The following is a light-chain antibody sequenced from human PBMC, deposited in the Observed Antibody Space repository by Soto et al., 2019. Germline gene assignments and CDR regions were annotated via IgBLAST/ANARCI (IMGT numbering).Light chain of an antibody. CDR1: QSVSSNF. Sequence: EIVMTQSPGTLSLSPGERATLSCRASQSVSSNFLAWYQQRPGQAPRLLMDSASSRAAGIPDRFSGSGSGTDFTLTISRLEPEDFAVYYCHHYGRSAIFTFGPGTTVDIK. V-gene: IGKV3-20*01. CDR2: SAS. J-gene: IGKJ3*01. CDR3: HHYGRSAIFT.